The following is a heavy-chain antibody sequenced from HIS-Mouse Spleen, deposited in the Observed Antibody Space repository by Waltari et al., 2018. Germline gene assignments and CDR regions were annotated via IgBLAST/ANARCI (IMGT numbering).Heavy chain of an antibody. Sequence: QVQLVQSGAEVKKPGASVKVSCKASGYTFTGHYMHWVRQAPGQGLEWMGWINPNSGGTNYAQKFQGRVTMTRDTSISTAYMELSRLRSDDTAVYYCATPVMTTVTTDAFDIWGQGTMVTVSS. V-gene: IGHV1-2*02. J-gene: IGHJ3*02. D-gene: IGHD4-17*01. CDR1: GYTFTGHY. CDR3: ATPVMTTVTTDAFDI. CDR2: INPNSGGT.